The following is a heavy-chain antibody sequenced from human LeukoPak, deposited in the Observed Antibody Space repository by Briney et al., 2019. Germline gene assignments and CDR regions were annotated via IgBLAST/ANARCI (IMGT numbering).Heavy chain of an antibody. V-gene: IGHV1-2*02. D-gene: IGHD2-21*01. CDR2: INPNSGGT. J-gene: IGHJ5*02. Sequence: ASVKVSCKASGYTFTGYYMHWVRQAPGQGLEWMGWINPNSGGTNFAQKFQGRVTMTRDTSISTAYMELSRLRSDDTAVFYCAREYYGRALDPWGQGTLVTVSS. CDR3: AREYYGRALDP. CDR1: GYTFTGYY.